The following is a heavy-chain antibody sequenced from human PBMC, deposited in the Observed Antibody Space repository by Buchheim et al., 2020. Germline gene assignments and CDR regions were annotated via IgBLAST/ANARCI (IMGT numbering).Heavy chain of an antibody. CDR3: ARDSINYGDPTWYYGMDV. Sequence: QVQLQESGPGLVKPSQTLSLTCTVSGGSISSGDYYWSWIRQPPGKGLEWIGYIYYSGSTYYNPSLKSRVTISVDASKNQFSLKLSSVTAADAAVYYCARDSINYGDPTWYYGMDVWGQGTT. V-gene: IGHV4-30-4*01. CDR2: IYYSGST. CDR1: GGSISSGDYY. D-gene: IGHD4-17*01. J-gene: IGHJ6*02.